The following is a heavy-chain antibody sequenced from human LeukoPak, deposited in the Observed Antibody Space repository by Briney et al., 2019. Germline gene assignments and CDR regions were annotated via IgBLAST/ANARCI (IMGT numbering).Heavy chain of an antibody. CDR1: GYTFISYG. J-gene: IGHJ5*02. Sequence: ASVKVSCKASGYTFISYGISWVRQAPGQGLEWMGWISSHNGYTKYAQKFQGRVTMTTDKSMSTAYMELGSLRSDDTAVYYCARRRAVAGVNWFDPWGQGTLVTVSS. V-gene: IGHV1-18*01. CDR3: ARRRAVAGVNWFDP. D-gene: IGHD6-19*01. CDR2: ISSHNGYT.